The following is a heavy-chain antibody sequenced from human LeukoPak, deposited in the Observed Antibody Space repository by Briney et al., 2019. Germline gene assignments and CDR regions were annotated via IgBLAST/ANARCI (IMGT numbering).Heavy chain of an antibody. V-gene: IGHV4-34*01. CDR1: GGSFSGYY. Sequence: PSETLSLTCAVSGGSFSGYYWSWIRQPPGKGLEWIGEINHSGSTNYNPSLKSRVTISVDTSKNQFSLKLSSVTAADTAVYYCARATYSSSSFDYWGQGTLVTASS. J-gene: IGHJ4*02. CDR3: ARATYSSSSFDY. CDR2: INHSGST. D-gene: IGHD6-13*01.